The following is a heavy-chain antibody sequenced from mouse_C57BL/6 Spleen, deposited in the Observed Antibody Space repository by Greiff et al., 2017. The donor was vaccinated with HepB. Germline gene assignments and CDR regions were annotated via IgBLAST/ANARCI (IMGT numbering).Heavy chain of an antibody. CDR1: GFTFSDYG. V-gene: IGHV5-17*01. J-gene: IGHJ3*01. D-gene: IGHD4-1*01. CDR2: ISSGSSTI. Sequence: VQLKESGGGLVKPGGSLKLSCAASGFTFSDYGMHWVRQAPEKGLEWVAYISSGSSTIYYADTVKGRFTISRDNAKNTLFLQMTSLRSEDTAMYYCAGTAWFAYWGQGTLVTVSA. CDR3: AGTAWFAY.